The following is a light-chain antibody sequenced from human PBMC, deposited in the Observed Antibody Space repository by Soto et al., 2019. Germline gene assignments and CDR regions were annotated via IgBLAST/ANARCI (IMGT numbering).Light chain of an antibody. J-gene: IGLJ3*02. V-gene: IGLV2-14*01. CDR1: NSDVGGYSY. CDR3: SSFTRSNTWV. Sequence: QSALTQPASVSGSPGHSITISCTGTNSDVGGYSYVSWFQQHPGKAPKLIIYEVSNRPSGVSIRFSGSKSGNTASLTVSGLQAEDEADYYSSSFTRSNTWVIGGGTKVTVL. CDR2: EVS.